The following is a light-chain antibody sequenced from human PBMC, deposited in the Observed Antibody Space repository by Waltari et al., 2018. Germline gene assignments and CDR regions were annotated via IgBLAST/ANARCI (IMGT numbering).Light chain of an antibody. J-gene: IGKJ4*01. CDR2: WAS. CDR1: QSVLYSSNNKNY. V-gene: IGKV4-1*01. CDR3: QQYYNTPLT. Sequence: DIVMPQSPDSLAVSRGERATINCKSSQSVLYSSNNKNYLAWYQQKPGQPPKLLIYWASTRESGVPDRFSGSGSGTDFTLTISSLQAEDVAVYYCQQYYNTPLTFGGGTKVEIK.